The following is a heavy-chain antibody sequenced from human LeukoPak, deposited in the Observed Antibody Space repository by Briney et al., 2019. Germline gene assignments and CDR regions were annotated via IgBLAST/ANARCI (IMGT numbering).Heavy chain of an antibody. CDR3: ARESKGDMVRGVIQYYYYGMDV. J-gene: IGHJ6*02. D-gene: IGHD3-10*01. V-gene: IGHV3-7*01. CDR2: IKQDGSEK. CDR1: GFTFSSYW. Sequence: GGSLRLSCAASGFTFSSYWMSWVRQAPGKGLEWVANIKQDGSEKYYVDSVKGRFTISRDNAKNSLYLQMNSLRAEDTAVYYCARESKGDMVRGVIQYYYYGMDVWGQGTTVTVSS.